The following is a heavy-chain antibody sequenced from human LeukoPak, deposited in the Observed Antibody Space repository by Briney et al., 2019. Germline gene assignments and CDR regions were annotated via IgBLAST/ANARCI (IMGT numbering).Heavy chain of an antibody. J-gene: IGHJ4*02. CDR3: VRDPDALDY. Sequence: GGSLRLSCAASGFTLSPYGMNWVRQAPGKGLEWVSYIRSSGYPIHYTDSVKGRFTISRDNAKSSVYLQMNSLRDEDTAVYYCVRDPDALDYWGQGTLVTVSS. CDR1: GFTLSPYG. V-gene: IGHV3-48*02. CDR2: IRSSGYPI.